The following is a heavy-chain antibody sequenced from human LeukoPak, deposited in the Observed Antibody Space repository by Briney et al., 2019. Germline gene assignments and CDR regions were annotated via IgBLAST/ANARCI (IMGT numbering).Heavy chain of an antibody. V-gene: IGHV1-2*02. CDR3: ARESSMVGGVPGGGFQH. CDR1: EYTLSGHY. J-gene: IGHJ1*01. D-gene: IGHD3-10*01. Sequence: ASVTVSCKASEYTLSGHYMHWVRQAPGQGLEWMGWINPNSGGTIYVQNFQGRVTMTRDTSGTTVYMDLSSLRSDDTAVYYCARESSMVGGVPGGGFQHWGQGTLVIVSS. CDR2: INPNSGGT.